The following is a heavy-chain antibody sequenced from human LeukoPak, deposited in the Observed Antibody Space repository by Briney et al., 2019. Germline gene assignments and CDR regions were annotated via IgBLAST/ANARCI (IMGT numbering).Heavy chain of an antibody. J-gene: IGHJ2*01. Sequence: PGGSLRLSCAASGFTFSSYAMSWVRQAPGKGLEWDSAISGSGGSTYYADSVKGRFTISRDNSKNTLYLQMNSLRAEDTAVYYCAKDSEGYSSSWEYLYWYFDLWGRGTLVTVSS. CDR2: ISGSGGST. CDR3: AKDSEGYSSSWEYLYWYFDL. D-gene: IGHD6-13*01. CDR1: GFTFSSYA. V-gene: IGHV3-23*01.